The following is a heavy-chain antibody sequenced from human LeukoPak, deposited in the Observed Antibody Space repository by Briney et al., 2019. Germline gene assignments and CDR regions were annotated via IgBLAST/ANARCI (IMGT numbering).Heavy chain of an antibody. V-gene: IGHV3-15*05. J-gene: IGHJ3*01. CDR3: ARYYYDSSGSQGAFDL. D-gene: IGHD3-22*01. CDR2: IKSKADGGTT. Sequence: GGSLRLSCAASGFTFTNAWMNWVRQAPGKGLEWVGHIKSKADGGTTDYAAPVKGRLTISRDDSKSTLYLQMNSLRAEDTAVYYCARYYYDSSGSQGAFDLWGQGTMVTVSS. CDR1: GFTFTNAW.